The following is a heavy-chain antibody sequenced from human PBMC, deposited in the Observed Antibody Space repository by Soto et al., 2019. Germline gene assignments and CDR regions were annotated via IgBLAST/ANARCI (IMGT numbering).Heavy chain of an antibody. CDR3: ARLTPSLYGMDV. CDR1: GGSISSSSYY. J-gene: IGHJ6*02. Sequence: QLQLQESGPGLVKPSETLSLTCTVSGGSISSSSYYWGWIRQPPGKGLEWIGSIYYSGSTYYNPSLKSRVTISVDTSKNQFSLKLSSVTAADTAVYYCARLTPSLYGMDVWGQGTTVTVSS. CDR2: IYYSGST. V-gene: IGHV4-39*01.